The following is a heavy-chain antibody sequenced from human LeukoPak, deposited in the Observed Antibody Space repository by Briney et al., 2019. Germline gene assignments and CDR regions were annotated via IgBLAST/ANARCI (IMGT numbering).Heavy chain of an antibody. J-gene: IGHJ6*03. CDR1: GYTLTSYG. Sequence: ASVKVSCKASGYTLTSYGISWVRQAPGEGLEWMGWISAYNGNTNYAQKRQGRVTMTTDTSTSTAYMELRSLRSDDTAVYYCARRSPFYYYYVDVWGKGTTVTVSS. V-gene: IGHV1-18*01. CDR3: ARRSPFYYYYVDV. CDR2: ISAYNGNT.